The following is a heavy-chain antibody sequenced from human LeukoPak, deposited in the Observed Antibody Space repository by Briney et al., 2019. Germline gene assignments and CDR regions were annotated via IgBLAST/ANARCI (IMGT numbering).Heavy chain of an antibody. CDR3: AREAMNWYFDL. J-gene: IGHJ2*01. CDR1: GYNFNDYY. CDR2: IKPKNDDT. Sequence: ASVKVSCKASGYNFNDYYINWVRQAPGQGLEWMGRIKPKNDDTNYAQKFKGRVTMTTDTSISIVYMEVNRLGTDDSAVYYCAREAMNWYFDLWGRGTLVTVSS. V-gene: IGHV1-2*06.